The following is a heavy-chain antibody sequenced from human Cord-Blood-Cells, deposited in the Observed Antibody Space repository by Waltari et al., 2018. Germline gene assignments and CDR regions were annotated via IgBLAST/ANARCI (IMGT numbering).Heavy chain of an antibody. CDR2: FDPEDGET. Sequence: QVQLVQSGAEVKKPGASVKVSCKVSGYTLTDLSMHWVRQAPGKGLEWMGGFDPEDGETIYAQKFQGRVTMTEDTSTDTAYMELSSLRSEDTAVYYCATDYRRSAARLDDAFDIWGQGTMVTVSS. CDR1: GYTLTDLS. V-gene: IGHV1-24*01. D-gene: IGHD6-6*01. J-gene: IGHJ3*02. CDR3: ATDYRRSAARLDDAFDI.